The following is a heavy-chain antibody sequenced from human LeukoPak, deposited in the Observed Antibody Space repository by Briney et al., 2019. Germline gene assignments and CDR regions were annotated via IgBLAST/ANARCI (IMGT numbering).Heavy chain of an antibody. CDR3: ARSDYHGSGSHTVFDAFDI. J-gene: IGHJ3*02. CDR2: IDDSGNT. D-gene: IGHD3-10*01. V-gene: IGHV4-59*02. Sequence: SSETLSLTCTVSGVSVSSYFWSWIRRPPGKGLEWIGYIDDSGNTNYNPSFKSQVSISIDKSKNQFSLKLSSVTAADTAMYYCARSDYHGSGSHTVFDAFDIWGQGTRVTVSS. CDR1: GVSVSSYF.